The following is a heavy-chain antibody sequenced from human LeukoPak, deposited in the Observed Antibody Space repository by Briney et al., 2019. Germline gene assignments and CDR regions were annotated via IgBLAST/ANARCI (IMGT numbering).Heavy chain of an antibody. J-gene: IGHJ4*02. D-gene: IGHD1-26*01. CDR2: TYYRSKWYN. CDR1: GDSVSRNNAA. V-gene: IGHV6-1*01. Sequence: SQTLSLTCAISGDSVSRNNAAWNWISQSPSRGLEWLGRTYYRSKWYNDYAVSVKSRITINADTSKNQFSLHLNSVTPEDTAVYYCARDPHGGSYSTRHEFDYWGQGTLVTVSS. CDR3: ARDPHGGSYSTRHEFDY.